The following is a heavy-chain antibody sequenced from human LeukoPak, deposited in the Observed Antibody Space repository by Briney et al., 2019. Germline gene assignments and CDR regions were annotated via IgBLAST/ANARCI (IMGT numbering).Heavy chain of an antibody. D-gene: IGHD2-2*02. J-gene: IGHJ3*02. CDR2: ISAYNGNT. Sequence: ASVKVSCKASGYTFTSYGISWMRQAPGQGLEWMGCISAYNGNTNYAQKLQGRVTMTTDTSTSTAYMELRSLRSDDTAVYYCATAHRIVVVPAAIQESPQINSNDAFDIWGQGTMVTVSS. CDR1: GYTFTSYG. CDR3: ATAHRIVVVPAAIQESPQINSNDAFDI. V-gene: IGHV1-18*01.